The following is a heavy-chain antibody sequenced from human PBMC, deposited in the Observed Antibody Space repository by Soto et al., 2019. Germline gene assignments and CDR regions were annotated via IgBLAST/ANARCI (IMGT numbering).Heavy chain of an antibody. CDR3: ARTPRN. CDR2: IYYSGST. J-gene: IGHJ4*02. D-gene: IGHD2-15*01. Sequence: PSETLSLTCTVSGGSISSGGYYWSWIRQYPGKRLEWIGYIYYSGSTYNNPSLKSRVTISVDTSKNQFSLMLSSVTVADTAVYYCARTPRNWGQGTLVTVSS. CDR1: GGSISSGGYY. V-gene: IGHV4-31*03.